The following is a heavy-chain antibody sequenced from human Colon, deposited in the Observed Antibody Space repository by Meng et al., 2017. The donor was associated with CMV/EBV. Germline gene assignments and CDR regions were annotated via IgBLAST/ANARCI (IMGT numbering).Heavy chain of an antibody. Sequence: GGSLRLSCAASGFTFSSYAMHWVRQAPGKGLEYVSAISSNGGSTYYADSVKGRFTISRDNSKNTLYLQMGSLRAEDTAVYYCAKVAHRVVPYYFDYWGQGTTVTVSS. J-gene: IGHJ4*02. D-gene: IGHD2-2*01. CDR2: ISSNGGST. V-gene: IGHV3-64*02. CDR3: AKVAHRVVPYYFDY. CDR1: GFTFSSYA.